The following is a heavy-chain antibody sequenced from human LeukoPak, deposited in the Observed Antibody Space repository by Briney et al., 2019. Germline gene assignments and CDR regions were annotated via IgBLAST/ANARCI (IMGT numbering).Heavy chain of an antibody. J-gene: IGHJ4*02. CDR3: ARGSGSLGPPLHY. V-gene: IGHV4-59*08. CDR2: VFYSGTT. D-gene: IGHD3-3*01. CDR1: GGSISSNY. Sequence: SETLSLTCTVSGGSISSNYWSWIRQPPGKELEWIGYVFYSGTTTYNPSLKSRVTISVDTSKNQFSLKLSSVTAADTAVYYCARGSGSLGPPLHYWGQGTLVTVSS.